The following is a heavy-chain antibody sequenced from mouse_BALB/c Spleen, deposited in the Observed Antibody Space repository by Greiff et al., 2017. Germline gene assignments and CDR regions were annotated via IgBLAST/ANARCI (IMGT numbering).Heavy chain of an antibody. V-gene: IGHV1-63*02. D-gene: IGHD1-1*02. CDR2: IYPGGGYT. J-gene: IGHJ4*01. Sequence: QVQLQQSGAELVRPGTSVKISCKASGYTFTNYWLGWVKQRPGHGLEWIGDIYPGGGYTNYNEKFKGKATLTADTTSSTAYMQLSSLTSEDSAVYFCARGGGAMDYWGQGTSVTVSS. CDR1: GYTFTNYW. CDR3: ARGGGAMDY.